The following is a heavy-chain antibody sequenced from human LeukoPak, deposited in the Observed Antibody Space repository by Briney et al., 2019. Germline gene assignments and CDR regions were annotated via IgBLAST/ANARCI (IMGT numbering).Heavy chain of an antibody. CDR1: GGSISSGGYY. V-gene: IGHV4-31*03. CDR2: IYYSGST. CDR3: AREGMGGYSDYWYFDL. D-gene: IGHD5-18*01. Sequence: PSETLSLTCTVSGGSISSGGYYWSWIRQHPGKGLEWIGYIYYSGSTYYNPSLKSRVTISVDKSKNQFSLKLSSVTAADTAVYYCAREGMGGYSDYWYFDLWGRGTLVTVSS. J-gene: IGHJ2*01.